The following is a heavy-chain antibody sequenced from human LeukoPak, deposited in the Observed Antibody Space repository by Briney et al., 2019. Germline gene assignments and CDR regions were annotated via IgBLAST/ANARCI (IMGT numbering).Heavy chain of an antibody. Sequence: SETLSLTCTVSGGSISSYSWSWIRQPPGKGLEWIGYMYYSGSTNYNPSLKSRVTISVDTSKHQFSLKLSSVPAADTAVYYCARMSGYRAPFDYWGQGTLVTVSS. CDR1: GGSISSYS. V-gene: IGHV4-59*01. J-gene: IGHJ4*02. D-gene: IGHD3-3*01. CDR2: MYYSGST. CDR3: ARMSGYRAPFDY.